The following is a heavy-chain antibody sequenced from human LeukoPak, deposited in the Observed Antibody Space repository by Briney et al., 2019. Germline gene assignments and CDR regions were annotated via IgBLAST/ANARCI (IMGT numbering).Heavy chain of an antibody. CDR1: GFTFSSYW. CDR3: ARAEVTVPGGDY. CDR2: INSDGSST. Sequence: PGGSLRLSCAASGFTFSSYWMHWVRQAPGKGLVWVSRINSDGSSTSYADSVKGRFTISRDNAVNSVYLQMNDLRAEDTGVYYCARAEVTVPGGDYWGQGTLVTVSS. V-gene: IGHV3-74*01. J-gene: IGHJ4*02. D-gene: IGHD2-8*02.